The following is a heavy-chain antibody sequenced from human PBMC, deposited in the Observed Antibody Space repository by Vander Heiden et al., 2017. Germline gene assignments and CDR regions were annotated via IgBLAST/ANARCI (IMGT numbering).Heavy chain of an antibody. Sequence: EVQLVESGGGLIQPGGSLRLSCAASGFTVSSNYMGWVRQAPGKGLEWVSVIYSGGSTYYADSVKGRFTISRDNSKNTLYLQMNSLRAEDTAVYYCARGSAGITIFGPLGYYGMDVWGQGTTVTVSS. CDR2: IYSGGST. J-gene: IGHJ6*02. CDR1: GFTVSSNY. CDR3: ARGSAGITIFGPLGYYGMDV. D-gene: IGHD3-3*01. V-gene: IGHV3-53*01.